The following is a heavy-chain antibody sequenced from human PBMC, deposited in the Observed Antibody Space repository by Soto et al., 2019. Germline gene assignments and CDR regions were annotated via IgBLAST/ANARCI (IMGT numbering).Heavy chain of an antibody. D-gene: IGHD3-10*01. Sequence: QVQLVQSGAEVKKPGASVKVSCKASGYTFTSYGISWVRQAPGQGLEWMGWISAYNGNTNYAQKLQGRVTMTTDTSTRTAYMELRIRRSDDPAVYYCARESYYGSSPWYWVQRTLVTVS. CDR2: ISAYNGNT. CDR3: ARESYYGSSPWY. J-gene: IGHJ4*02. V-gene: IGHV1-18*01. CDR1: GYTFTSYG.